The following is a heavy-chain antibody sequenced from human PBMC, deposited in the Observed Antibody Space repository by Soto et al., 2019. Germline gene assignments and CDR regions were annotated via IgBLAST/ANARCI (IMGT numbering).Heavy chain of an antibody. D-gene: IGHD3-10*02. J-gene: IGHJ4*02. V-gene: IGHV4-34*01. CDR2: INHSGST. CDR3: ARAMFGGHNNFDY. CDR1: GGSFSGYD. Sequence: SETLSLTCAVYGGSFSGYDWSWIRQPPGKGLEWIGEINHSGSTNYNPSLKSRVTISVDTSKNQFSLKLSSVTAADTAVYYCARAMFGGHNNFDYWGQGTLVTVSS.